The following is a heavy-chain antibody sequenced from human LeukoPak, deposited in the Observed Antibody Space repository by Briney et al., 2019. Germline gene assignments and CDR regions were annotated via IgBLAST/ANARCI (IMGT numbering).Heavy chain of an antibody. CDR2: ISGDGVST. CDR3: AKESGKFDY. Sequence: GGSLRLSCVASGLPIADFAMYWVRQAPGKGLEWASLISGDGVSTFYADSVKGRFSISRDNSKNSLYLEMNSLRTEDAAMYYCAKESGKFDYWGQGTLVAVSS. V-gene: IGHV3-43*02. J-gene: IGHJ4*02. CDR1: GLPIADFA.